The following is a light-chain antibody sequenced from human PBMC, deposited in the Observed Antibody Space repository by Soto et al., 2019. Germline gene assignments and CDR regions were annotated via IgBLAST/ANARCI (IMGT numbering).Light chain of an antibody. CDR1: QSISSRY. CDR3: QQYGNTPWT. Sequence: EIVLTQSPGTLSLSPGEGATISCSSSQSISSRYLAWYQQKPGQAPRLLIYGASSRATGIPDRFSGSGSGTDFTLTISRLEPEDFAVFYCQQYGNTPWTFGQGTRWIS. J-gene: IGKJ1*01. V-gene: IGKV3-20*01. CDR2: GAS.